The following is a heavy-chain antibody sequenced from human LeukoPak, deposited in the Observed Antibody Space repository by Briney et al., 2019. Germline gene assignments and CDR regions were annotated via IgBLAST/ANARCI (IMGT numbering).Heavy chain of an antibody. Sequence: SETLSPTCTVSGGSISSYYWSWIRQPPGKGLEWIGYIYYSGSTNYNPSLKSRVTISVDTSKNQFSLKLSSVTAADTAVYYCARDEGYCSSTSCSAFDYWGQGTLVTVSS. J-gene: IGHJ4*02. D-gene: IGHD2-2*01. CDR2: IYYSGST. V-gene: IGHV4-59*01. CDR3: ARDEGYCSSTSCSAFDY. CDR1: GGSISSYY.